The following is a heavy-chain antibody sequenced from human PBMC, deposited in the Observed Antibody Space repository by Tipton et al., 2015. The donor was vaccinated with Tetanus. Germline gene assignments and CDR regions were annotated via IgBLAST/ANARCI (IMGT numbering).Heavy chain of an antibody. CDR3: ARLREVVSRSGWAFDY. J-gene: IGHJ4*02. CDR2: LSYSGRT. CDR1: GGSMSTGGHY. V-gene: IGHV4-39*02. Sequence: TLSLTCIVSGGSMSTGGHYGAWVRQSPGQGLEWIGSLSYSGRTYYNPSLKSRVTMSVDTSTKDLSVRLRSVTAADTAVYYCARLREVVSRSGWAFDYWGQGILVTVSS. D-gene: IGHD3-10*01.